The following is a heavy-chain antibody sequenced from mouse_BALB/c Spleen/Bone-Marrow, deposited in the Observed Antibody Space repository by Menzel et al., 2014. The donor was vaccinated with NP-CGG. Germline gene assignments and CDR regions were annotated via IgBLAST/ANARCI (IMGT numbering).Heavy chain of an antibody. CDR2: INPDSSTI. D-gene: IGHD1-1*01. CDR1: GFDFSRYW. CDR3: ARLSYYGRFAY. Sequence: DVMLVDSGGGLVQPGGSLKLSCAASGFDFSRYWMSWVRQAPGKGLEWIGEINPDSSTINYTPSLKDKFIISRDNAKNTLYLQMSKVRSEDTALYYCARLSYYGRFAYWGQGTLVTVSA. J-gene: IGHJ3*01. V-gene: IGHV4-1*02.